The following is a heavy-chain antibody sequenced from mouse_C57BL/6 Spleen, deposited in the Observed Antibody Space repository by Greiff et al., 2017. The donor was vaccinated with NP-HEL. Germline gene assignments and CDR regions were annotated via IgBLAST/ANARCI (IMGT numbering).Heavy chain of an antibody. CDR1: GFTFSSYA. J-gene: IGHJ1*03. Sequence: EVQVVESGGGLVKPGGSLKLSCAASGFTFSSYAMSWVRQTPEKRLEWVATISDGGSYTYYPDNVKGRFTISRDNAKNNLYLQMSHLKSEDTAMYYCARDGTTVVGGYFDVWGTGTTVTVSS. CDR2: ISDGGSYT. V-gene: IGHV5-4*01. CDR3: ARDGTTVVGGYFDV. D-gene: IGHD1-1*01.